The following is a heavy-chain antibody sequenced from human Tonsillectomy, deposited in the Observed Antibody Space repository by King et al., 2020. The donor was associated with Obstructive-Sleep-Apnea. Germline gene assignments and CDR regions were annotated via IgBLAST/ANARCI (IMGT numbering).Heavy chain of an antibody. D-gene: IGHD3-10*01. CDR2: ISSSSSNI. J-gene: IGHJ5*02. CDR3: ASDLLYGSGSYYGVP. V-gene: IGHV3-48*04. Sequence: VQLVESGGGLVQPGGSLILSCAASGFTFSSDSMNWVRQAPGKGLEWVSYISSSSSNIYYADSVKGGFTISRDNAKNSLYLQMNSLRAEDTAVYYCASDLLYGSGSYYGVPWGQGTLVTVSS. CDR1: GFTFSSDS.